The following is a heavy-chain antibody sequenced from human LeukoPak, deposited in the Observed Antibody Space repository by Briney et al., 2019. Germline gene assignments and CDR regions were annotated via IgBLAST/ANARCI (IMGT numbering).Heavy chain of an antibody. CDR1: GYTFTSYG. V-gene: IGHV1-18*01. Sequence: VSVRVSCKASGYTFTSYGISWVRQAPGQGLEWMGWISAHNGNINYAQKLQGRVTMTKDTSTNTAYMELRSLRSDDTAVYYCARVASVEMATIEGFFDYWGQGTLVTVSS. CDR2: ISAHNGNI. CDR3: ARVASVEMATIEGFFDY. J-gene: IGHJ4*02. D-gene: IGHD5-24*01.